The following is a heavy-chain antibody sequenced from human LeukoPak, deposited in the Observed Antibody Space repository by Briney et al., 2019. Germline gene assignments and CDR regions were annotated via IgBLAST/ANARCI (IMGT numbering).Heavy chain of an antibody. CDR3: ARDSHYYDSSGYYYYYMDV. J-gene: IGHJ6*03. D-gene: IGHD3-22*01. V-gene: IGHV4-4*07. CDR1: GGSISSYY. Sequence: SETLSLTCTVSGGSISSYYWSWIRQPAGKGLEWIGRIYTSGSTNYNPSLKSRVTMSVDTSKNQFSLKLSSVTAADTAVYYCARDSHYYDSSGYYYYYMDVWGKGTTVTVSS. CDR2: IYTSGST.